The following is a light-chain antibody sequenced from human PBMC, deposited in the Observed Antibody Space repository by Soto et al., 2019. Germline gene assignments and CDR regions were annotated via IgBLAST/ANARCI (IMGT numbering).Light chain of an antibody. V-gene: IGLV2-11*01. CDR2: DVN. CDR1: SNDVGAYEH. CDR3: SSFAGTYSLYI. J-gene: IGLJ1*01. Sequence: HSVLTQPLSVSGSPGQSVAISCTGTSNDVGAYEHVSWYQHSPDKAPKLLIFDVNKRPSGVPDRFSGSKSGNTASLTISGLQADYEAEYFCSSFAGTYSLYIFGSGTKLTVL.